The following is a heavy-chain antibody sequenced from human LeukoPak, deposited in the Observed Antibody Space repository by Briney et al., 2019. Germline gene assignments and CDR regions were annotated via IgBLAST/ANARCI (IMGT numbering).Heavy chain of an antibody. D-gene: IGHD3-22*01. J-gene: IGHJ6*03. CDR3: AKDGYYDSSGPANAYYYSYYMDV. CDR1: GFTFSSYA. Sequence: GGSLRLSCAASGFTFSSYAMSWVRQAPGKGLEWVSAISGSGGSTYYADSVKGRFTISRDNSKNTLYLQMNSLRAEDTAVYYCAKDGYYDSSGPANAYYYSYYMDVWRKGTTVTVSS. CDR2: ISGSGGST. V-gene: IGHV3-23*01.